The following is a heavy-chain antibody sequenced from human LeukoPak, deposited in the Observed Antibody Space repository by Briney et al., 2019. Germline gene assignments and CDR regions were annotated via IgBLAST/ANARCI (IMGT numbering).Heavy chain of an antibody. J-gene: IGHJ4*02. Sequence: ALVKVSCKASGYTFTSYGISWVRQAPGQGLEWMGWISAYNGNTNYAQKLQGRVTMTTDTSTSTAYMELRSLRSDDTAVYYCARVVTAINNLDYWGQGTLVTVSS. V-gene: IGHV1-18*01. CDR1: GYTFTSYG. CDR2: ISAYNGNT. CDR3: ARVVTAINNLDY. D-gene: IGHD2-21*02.